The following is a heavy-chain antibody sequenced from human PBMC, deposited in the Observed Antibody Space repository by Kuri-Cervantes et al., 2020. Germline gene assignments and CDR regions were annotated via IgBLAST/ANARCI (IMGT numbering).Heavy chain of an antibody. CDR1: GYTFTSYY. V-gene: IGHV1-46*01. D-gene: IGHD1-1*01. CDR3: AREVQLWPPDL. Sequence: ASVKVSCKASGYTFTSYYLHWVRQAPGQALEWMGLINPSGGSTSYAQNFQGRLTMTRDTSTRTVYMELSSLRSEDTAVYYCAREVQLWPPDLWGRGTLVTVSS. J-gene: IGHJ2*01. CDR2: INPSGGST.